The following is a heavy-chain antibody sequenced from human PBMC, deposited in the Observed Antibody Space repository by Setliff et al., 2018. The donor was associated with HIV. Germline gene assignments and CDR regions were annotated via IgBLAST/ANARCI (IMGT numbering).Heavy chain of an antibody. D-gene: IGHD3-16*02. J-gene: IGHJ3*02. CDR3: ARQGSRAYYYDYIWGSYRWDAFDI. Sequence: PGESLKISCKASGYSFNTNWIGWVRQVPGKGLEWMGIIYPSDSDTKYSPSFQGQVTISVDKSINTAYLQWSSLKASDTAMYYCARQGSRAYYYDYIWGSYRWDAFDIWGQVTMVTVSS. CDR1: GYSFNTNW. CDR2: IYPSDSDT. V-gene: IGHV5-51*01.